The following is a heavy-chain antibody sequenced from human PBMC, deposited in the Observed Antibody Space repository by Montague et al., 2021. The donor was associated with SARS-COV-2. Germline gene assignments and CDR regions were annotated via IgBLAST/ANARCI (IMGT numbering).Heavy chain of an antibody. CDR3: AGHLRAILWVWGNSRNPH. CDR1: GDSISNSYYY. D-gene: IGHD7-27*01. V-gene: IGHV4-39*01. Sequence: SETLSLTCIVSGDSISNSYYYWVWIRQPPGKGLEWIVTIYYSGSIYYNPTLQSRLTISLDTSRNQFSLKLTSVTAADTAVYYCAGHLRAILWVWGNSRNPHWGQGTLVTVSS. CDR2: IYYSGSI. J-gene: IGHJ4*02.